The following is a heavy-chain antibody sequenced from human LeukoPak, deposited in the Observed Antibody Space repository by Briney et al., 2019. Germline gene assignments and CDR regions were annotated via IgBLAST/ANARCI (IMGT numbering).Heavy chain of an antibody. CDR3: ARAGTTLGPLPCDY. D-gene: IGHD1-1*01. Sequence: PGGTLRLSCAASGGNFRSFGMSWVRQAPGKRLEWVSGISGSGDDTYYTDSVKGRFTISRDNAKNSLYLQMNSLRAEDTAVYYCARAGTTLGPLPCDYWGQGTLVTVSS. CDR2: ISGSGDDT. V-gene: IGHV3-21*01. CDR1: GGNFRSFG. J-gene: IGHJ4*02.